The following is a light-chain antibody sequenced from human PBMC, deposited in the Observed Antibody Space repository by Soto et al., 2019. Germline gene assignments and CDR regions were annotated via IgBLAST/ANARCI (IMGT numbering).Light chain of an antibody. CDR2: WAS. CDR3: QQYYITPLT. Sequence: IGVTPSHASLAVSLGERATINCMSSQSVLFSTNNLNYFAWYQQKPGQPPKLLIYWASTRESGVPDRFSGSGSGTDFTLTISSLQAEDVAVYYCQQYYITPLTFGGGTKVDIK. J-gene: IGKJ4*01. CDR1: QSVLFSTNNLNY. V-gene: IGKV4-1*01.